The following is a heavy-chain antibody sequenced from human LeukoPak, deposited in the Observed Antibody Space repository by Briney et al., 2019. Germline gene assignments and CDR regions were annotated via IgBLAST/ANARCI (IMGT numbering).Heavy chain of an antibody. CDR2: IYTSGST. CDR3: ARDGRDYYDSSGYYEY. D-gene: IGHD3-22*01. Sequence: MSSETLSLTCTVSGGSISSGSDYWSWIRQPAGKGLEWIGRIYTSGSTNYNPSLKSRVTISVDTSKNQFSLKLSSATAADTAVYYCARDGRDYYDSSGYYEYWGQGTLVTVSS. J-gene: IGHJ4*02. V-gene: IGHV4-61*02. CDR1: GGSISSGSDY.